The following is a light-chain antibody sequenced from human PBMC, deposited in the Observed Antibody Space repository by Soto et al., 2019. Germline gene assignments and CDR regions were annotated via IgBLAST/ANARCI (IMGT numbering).Light chain of an antibody. CDR2: GAS. J-gene: IGKJ1*01. CDR3: QQYSNWPRT. Sequence: IVMTQSPATLSVSPGARATLSCRASQTININLAWYQQKPGQAPRVLIYGASTRAAGIPARFSGSGSGTEFTLTISSLQSEDFAFYYCQQYSNWPRTFGQGTKVEIK. V-gene: IGKV3-15*01. CDR1: QTININ.